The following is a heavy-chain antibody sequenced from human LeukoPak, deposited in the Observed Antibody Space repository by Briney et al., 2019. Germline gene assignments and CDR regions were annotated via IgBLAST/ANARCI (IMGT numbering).Heavy chain of an antibody. CDR2: INHGGST. V-gene: IGHV4-34*01. CDR3: ARGDYEFDY. Sequence: PSETLSLTCAVYGGSFSDYYWSWIRQPPGKGLEWIGEINHGGSTNYNPSLKSRVSMSVDTSKNQFSLKLSFMTAADTAVYYCARGDYEFDYWGQGTPVTVSS. CDR1: GGSFSDYY. J-gene: IGHJ4*02. D-gene: IGHD3-22*01.